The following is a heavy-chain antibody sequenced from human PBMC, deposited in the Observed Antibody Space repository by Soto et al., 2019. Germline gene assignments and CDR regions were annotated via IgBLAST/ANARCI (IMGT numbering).Heavy chain of an antibody. CDR2: IWYDGSNK. Sequence: QVQLVESGGGVVQPGRSLRLSCAASGFTFSRYGMHWVRQAPGKGLEWVAVIWYDGSNKYYADSVKCRFTISRDNSKNTLYLQMNSLRAEDTAVYYCASDGSSRPKNYYYYGMDVWGQGTTVTVSS. V-gene: IGHV3-33*01. D-gene: IGHD1-26*01. CDR1: GFTFSRYG. J-gene: IGHJ6*02. CDR3: ASDGSSRPKNYYYYGMDV.